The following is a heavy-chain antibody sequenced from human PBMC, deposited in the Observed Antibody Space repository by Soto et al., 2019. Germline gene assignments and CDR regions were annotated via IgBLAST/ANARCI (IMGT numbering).Heavy chain of an antibody. CDR3: AKVSGGNFGGGFQGGYFDS. CDR2: ISASGGLT. CDR1: GFTFSSNA. J-gene: IGHJ4*02. Sequence: EVQLLESGGGLVQPGESLRLSCAVSGFTFSSNAMNWVRQAPGKGLEWVSSISASGGLTTYADSVKGRFTFSRDNSKNTMYLEMKSLRAEDTGVYYCAKVSGGNFGGGFQGGYFDSWGQGTLVTVSS. D-gene: IGHD2-21*01. V-gene: IGHV3-23*01.